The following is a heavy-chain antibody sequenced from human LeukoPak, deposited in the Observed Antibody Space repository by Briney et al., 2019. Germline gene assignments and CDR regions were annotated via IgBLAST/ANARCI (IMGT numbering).Heavy chain of an antibody. CDR3: AKAEGVPGGRYYYYMDI. CDR2: ISGSGGNT. V-gene: IGHV3-23*01. D-gene: IGHD3-10*01. Sequence: GGSLRLSCAASGFTFRSYAMSWVRQAPGKGLEWVSGISGSGGNTYHADSVKGRFTISRDNSKNTLYLQMNSLRAEDTAVYYCAKAEGVPGGRYYYYMDIWGKGTTVIVSS. CDR1: GFTFRSYA. J-gene: IGHJ6*03.